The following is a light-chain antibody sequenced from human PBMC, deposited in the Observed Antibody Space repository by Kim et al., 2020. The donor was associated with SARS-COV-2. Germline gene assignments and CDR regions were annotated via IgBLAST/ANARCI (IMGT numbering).Light chain of an antibody. V-gene: IGLV2-11*01. CDR2: DVS. CDR1: SSDVGGYNY. Sequence: GQEVTISCTGTSSDVGGYNYVSWYQQHPGKAPKLMIYDVSKRPSGVPDRFSGSKSGNTASLTISGLQAEDEADYYCCSYAGSYNYVFGTGTKVTVL. CDR3: CSYAGSYNYV. J-gene: IGLJ1*01.